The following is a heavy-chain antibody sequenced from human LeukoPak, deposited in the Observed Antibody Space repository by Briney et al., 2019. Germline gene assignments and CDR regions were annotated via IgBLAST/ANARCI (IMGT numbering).Heavy chain of an antibody. D-gene: IGHD3-16*02. CDR3: ARDASTRKITFGEVIVISAFDI. CDR2: ISSSSSYI. J-gene: IGHJ3*02. Sequence: GGSLRLSCAASGFTFSSYSMNWVRQAPGKGLEWVSSISSSSSYIYYADSVKGRFTISRDNAKNSLYLQMNSLRAEDTAVYYCARDASTRKITFGEVIVISAFDIWGQGTMVTVSS. V-gene: IGHV3-21*01. CDR1: GFTFSSYS.